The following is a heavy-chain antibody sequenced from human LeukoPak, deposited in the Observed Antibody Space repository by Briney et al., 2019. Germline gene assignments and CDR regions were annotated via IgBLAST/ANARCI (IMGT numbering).Heavy chain of an antibody. D-gene: IGHD3-22*01. Sequence: PSETLSLTCTVSGGSISGSYYYWGWIRQPPGKGLEWIGSIYYSGSTYYNPSLKSRVTISVDTSKNQLSLKLSSVTAADTAVYYCARVDTSVYYYFDYWGQGTLVTVPS. V-gene: IGHV4-39*01. CDR1: GGSISGSYYY. CDR3: ARVDTSVYYYFDY. J-gene: IGHJ4*02. CDR2: IYYSGST.